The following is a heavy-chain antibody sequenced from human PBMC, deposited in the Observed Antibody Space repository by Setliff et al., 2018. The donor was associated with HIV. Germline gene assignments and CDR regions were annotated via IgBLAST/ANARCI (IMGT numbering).Heavy chain of an antibody. CDR1: GYTLTELS. CDR3: TSRSDYVWGSYRHASDI. CDR2: FDPEDGET. V-gene: IGHV1-24*01. J-gene: IGHJ3*02. Sequence: ASVKVSCKVSGYTLTELSRHWVRQAPGKGLEWMGGFDPEDGETIYAQKFKGRVTMTEDISTDTAYMELRRLRSEDTAVYYCTSRSDYVWGSYRHASDIWGQGTMVTVSS. D-gene: IGHD3-16*02.